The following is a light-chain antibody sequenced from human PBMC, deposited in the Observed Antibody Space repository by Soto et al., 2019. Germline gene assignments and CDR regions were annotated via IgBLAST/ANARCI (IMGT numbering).Light chain of an antibody. Sequence: QSALTQPASVSGSPGQSITISCTGTGSDVGGYNFVSWYQQHPGKAPRLIIYGVSSRPSGVSYRFSGSKSGNTASLTISGLQAEDEADYYCSSYTLRNTLVLFGGGTKLTVL. V-gene: IGLV2-14*01. CDR3: SSYTLRNTLVL. CDR1: GSDVGGYNF. CDR2: GVS. J-gene: IGLJ3*02.